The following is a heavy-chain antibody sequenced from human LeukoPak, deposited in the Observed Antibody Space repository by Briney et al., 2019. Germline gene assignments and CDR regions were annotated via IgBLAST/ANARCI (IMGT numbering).Heavy chain of an antibody. J-gene: IGHJ4*02. Sequence: SETLSLTYAVSGYSISSGYYWGWIRQPPGKGLEWIGSIYHSGSTYYNPSLKSRVTISVDTSKNQFSLKLSSVTAADTAVYYCARYLPAAILFDYWGQGTLVTVSS. V-gene: IGHV4-38-2*01. CDR2: IYHSGST. CDR3: ARYLPAAILFDY. CDR1: GYSISSGYY. D-gene: IGHD2-2*01.